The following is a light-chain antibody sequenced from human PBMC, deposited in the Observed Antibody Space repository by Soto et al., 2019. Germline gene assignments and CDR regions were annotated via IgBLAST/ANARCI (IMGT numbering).Light chain of an antibody. CDR3: ETWTNNTWV. CDR2: LEGTGKY. V-gene: IGLV4-60*02. CDR1: SGHVSYI. J-gene: IGLJ3*02. Sequence: QSVLTQSSSASASLGSSVKLTCTLSSGHVSYIIAWHQQQPGKAPRYLMKLEGTGKYNKGSGVPHRFSGSSAGADRYLTTSILPDEDEAYYYCETWTNNTWVFGGGTKLTVL.